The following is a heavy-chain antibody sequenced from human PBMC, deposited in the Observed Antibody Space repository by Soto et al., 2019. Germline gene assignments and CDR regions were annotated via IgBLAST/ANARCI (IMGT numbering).Heavy chain of an antibody. V-gene: IGHV1-18*01. CDR1: GYTFTSYG. CDR2: ISAYNGNT. J-gene: IGHJ6*02. D-gene: IGHD2-15*01. Sequence: ASVKVSCKASGYTFTSYGISWVRQAPGQGLDWMGWISAYNGNTRYAQDLQGRVTMTTDTSTSTAYMELRSLRSDDTAVYYCARFSGGSYNTYYFYYGMDVWGQGTTVTVSS. CDR3: ARFSGGSYNTYYFYYGMDV.